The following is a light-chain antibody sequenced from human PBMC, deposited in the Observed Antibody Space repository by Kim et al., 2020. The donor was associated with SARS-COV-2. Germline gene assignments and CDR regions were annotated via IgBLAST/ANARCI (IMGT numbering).Light chain of an antibody. J-gene: IGLJ3*02. CDR2: RNK. V-gene: IGLV1-47*01. Sequence: GQRSTISCARRSSNSGSHYLYWSTQLPGTAPKLRIYRNKRRPSGVPDRFSGSNSGPSASLAISGLRSEDEADYYCAAWDDSLSGWVFGGGTQLTVL. CDR3: AAWDDSLSGWV. CDR1: SSNSGSHY.